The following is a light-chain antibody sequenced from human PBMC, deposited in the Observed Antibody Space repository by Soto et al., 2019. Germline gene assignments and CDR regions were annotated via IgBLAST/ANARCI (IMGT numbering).Light chain of an antibody. Sequence: EIVFTQSPGTLSLSPGERATLSCRASQSVSSSYLAWYQQKPVQAPRLLIYGASSRATGIPDRFSGSGSGTDFTLPISRLEPEDFAVHYCQKYGSAPRTCGQGTKV. CDR3: QKYGSAPRT. J-gene: IGKJ1*01. CDR1: QSVSSSY. V-gene: IGKV3-20*01. CDR2: GAS.